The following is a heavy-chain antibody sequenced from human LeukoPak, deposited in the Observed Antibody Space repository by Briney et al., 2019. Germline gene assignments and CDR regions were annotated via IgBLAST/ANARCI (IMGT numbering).Heavy chain of an antibody. J-gene: IGHJ4*02. CDR3: ARDLATRQRTGLYDS. D-gene: IGHD3-16*02. V-gene: IGHV1-46*01. CDR2: INPSGGST. Sequence: ASMKVSCKASGYTFTTYYVHWVRQAPGQGLEWMGIINPSGGSTTYAQKFRGRLTMTRDMSTSTVYMELSSLRSEDTAVYYCARDLATRQRTGLYDSWGQGALVTVSS. CDR1: GYTFTTYY.